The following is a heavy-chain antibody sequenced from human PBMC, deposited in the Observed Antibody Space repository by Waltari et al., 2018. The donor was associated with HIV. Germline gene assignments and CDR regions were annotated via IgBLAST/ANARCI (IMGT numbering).Heavy chain of an antibody. CDR1: GLPGGSNF. Sequence: EVQLVETGGGLIQPGGSLRLSCAASGLPGGSNFMNWVRQAPGKGLEWVSLIYNNNSTYYADSVKGRFTISRDNSKNTLYLQMNSLRAEDTAVYYCARVRSTMGRFQGFDYWGQGTLVTVSS. CDR2: IYNNNST. V-gene: IGHV3-53*02. J-gene: IGHJ4*02. D-gene: IGHD1-26*01. CDR3: ARVRSTMGRFQGFDY.